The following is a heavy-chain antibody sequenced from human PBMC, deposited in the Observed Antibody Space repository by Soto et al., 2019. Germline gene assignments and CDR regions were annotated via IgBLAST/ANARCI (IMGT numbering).Heavy chain of an antibody. J-gene: IGHJ4*02. CDR1: GGTFSSYT. CDR2: IIPILGIA. D-gene: IGHD1-26*01. CDR3: ARDSVGATFHY. V-gene: IGHV1-69*08. Sequence: QVQLVQSGAEVKKPGSSVKVSCKASGGTFSSYTISWVRQAPGQGLEWMGRIIPILGIANYAQKFQGRVTITADKSTSTAYIELSSLRSEDTAVYYCARDSVGATFHYWGQGTLVTVSS.